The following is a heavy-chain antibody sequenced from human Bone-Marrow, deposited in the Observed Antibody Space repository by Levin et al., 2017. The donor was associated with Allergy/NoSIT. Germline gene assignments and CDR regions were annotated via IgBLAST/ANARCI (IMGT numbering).Heavy chain of an antibody. CDR3: SREEGPLDN. CDR2: IFSGGRT. V-gene: IGHV3-53*01. CDR1: GFTVSSNY. J-gene: IGHJ4*02. Sequence: GGSLRLSCAASGFTVSSNYMSWVRQAPGRGLEWVSVIFSGGRTYYADSVKGRFTISRDNSKNTLYLQMNSLRAEDTAVYYCSREEGPLDNWGQGTLVTVSS.